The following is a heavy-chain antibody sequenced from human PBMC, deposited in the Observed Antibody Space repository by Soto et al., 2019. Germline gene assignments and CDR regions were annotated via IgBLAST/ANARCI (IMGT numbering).Heavy chain of an antibody. CDR2: ISAYNGKT. Sequence: ASVTVSCKASGYTFTSYGISWVRQAPGQGLAWMGWISAYNGKTNYAQKLQGRVTMTTDTSTSTANMELRILRSDDTAVYYCARDDLSGYCSGGSCLHYFDYWGQGTLVTVSS. J-gene: IGHJ4*02. CDR1: GYTFTSYG. CDR3: ARDDLSGYCSGGSCLHYFDY. V-gene: IGHV1-18*01. D-gene: IGHD2-15*01.